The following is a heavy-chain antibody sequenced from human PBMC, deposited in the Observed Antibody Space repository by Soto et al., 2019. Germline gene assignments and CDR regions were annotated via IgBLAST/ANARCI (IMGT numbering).Heavy chain of an antibody. Sequence: SEPLSPTRPVSAASTSRKSWWCCVLLLQGKRLEWIGEIYHSGSTNYNPSLKSRVTISVDKSKNQFSLKLSSVTAADTAVYYCARGRKMPTASCRGCWFDPWGQGPLFT. CDR2: IYHSGST. V-gene: IGHV4-4*02. D-gene: IGHD2-21*01. CDR3: ARGRKMPTASCRGCWFDP. CDR1: AASTSRKSW. J-gene: IGHJ5*02.